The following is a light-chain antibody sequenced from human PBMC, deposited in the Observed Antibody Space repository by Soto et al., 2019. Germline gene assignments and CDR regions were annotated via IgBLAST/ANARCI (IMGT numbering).Light chain of an antibody. CDR2: KAS. CDR3: PEYTTFPYT. CDR1: QTIHRW. Sequence: DIQMTQSPSTLSASVGDRISITCRASQTIHRWLAWYQQRPGKAPKLLIYKASALENGVPSRFSGSGSGTEFHFPLSRLPPADFATYYCPEYTTFPYTFGQGTKLETK. V-gene: IGKV1-5*03. J-gene: IGKJ2*01.